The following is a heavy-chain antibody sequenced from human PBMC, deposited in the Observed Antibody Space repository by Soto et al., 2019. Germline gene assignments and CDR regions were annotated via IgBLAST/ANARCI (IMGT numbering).Heavy chain of an antibody. CDR3: ARGYGGNSRYYFDY. D-gene: IGHD2-21*02. Sequence: LGGSLRLSCAASGSTFSSYEMNWVRQAPGKGLEWVSYISSSGSTRYFADSVKGRFTISRDNAKNSLYLQMNSLRAEDTAVYYCARGYGGNSRYYFDYWGQGTLVTVSS. J-gene: IGHJ4*02. CDR2: ISSSGSTR. V-gene: IGHV3-48*03. CDR1: GSTFSSYE.